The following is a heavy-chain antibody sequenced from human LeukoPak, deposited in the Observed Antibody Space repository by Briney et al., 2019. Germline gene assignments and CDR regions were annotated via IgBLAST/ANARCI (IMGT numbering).Heavy chain of an antibody. J-gene: IGHJ6*03. Sequence: SETLSLTCTVSGGSISSHYWTWIRQSPVKGLEWIGDITNSGSTSYNPSLKSRVTISIDTSKNQFTLKLSSVTAADTAVYYCGRDALVGYFSYYYMDVWGKGTTVTVSS. CDR2: ITNSGST. D-gene: IGHD2-15*01. V-gene: IGHV4-59*11. CDR1: GGSISSHY. CDR3: GRDALVGYFSYYYMDV.